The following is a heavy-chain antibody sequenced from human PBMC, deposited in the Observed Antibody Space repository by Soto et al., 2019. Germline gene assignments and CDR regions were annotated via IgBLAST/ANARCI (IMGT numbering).Heavy chain of an antibody. CDR1: GAGDTFSNYG. J-gene: IGHJ4*02. D-gene: IGHD1-1*01. V-gene: IGHV1-69*06. CDR3: WRHDKTALPPLDS. Sequence: QVHLVQSGAEVKSPGSAVKVSCKVSGAGDTFSNYGLNWMRQAPGQGLEWMGGTIPAFGTANYAQKFQGRVTITAATSSTTAYMELSRLRSDDTAVYYCWRHDKTALPPLDSWGQGTLVSVSS. CDR2: TIPAFGTA.